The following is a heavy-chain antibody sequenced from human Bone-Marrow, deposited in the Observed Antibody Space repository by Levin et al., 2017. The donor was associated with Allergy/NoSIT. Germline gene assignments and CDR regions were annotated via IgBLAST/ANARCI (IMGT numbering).Heavy chain of an antibody. D-gene: IGHD5-12*01. V-gene: IGHV3-33*01. Sequence: SCAASGFTFSSYGMHWVRQAPGKGLEWVAVIWYDGSNKYYADSVKGRFTISRDNSKNTLYLQMNSLRAEDTAVYYCARAALEYSGYDIHWFDPWGQGTLVTVSS. J-gene: IGHJ5*02. CDR1: GFTFSSYG. CDR2: IWYDGSNK. CDR3: ARAALEYSGYDIHWFDP.